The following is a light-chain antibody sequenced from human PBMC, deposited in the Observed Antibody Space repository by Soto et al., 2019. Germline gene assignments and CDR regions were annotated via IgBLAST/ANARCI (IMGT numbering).Light chain of an antibody. Sequence: CALNPPAPGSGAPGQSVPISRPGTRNDFAGYTYVSGYQQTPGKAPKLMIYDVSNRPSGVSNRFSGSKSGNTASLTISGLQAEDEADYYGSSYTSSSPPYVFGTGTKVTVL. CDR1: RNDFAGYTY. J-gene: IGLJ1*01. CDR3: SSYTSSSPPYV. CDR2: DVS. V-gene: IGLV2-14*01.